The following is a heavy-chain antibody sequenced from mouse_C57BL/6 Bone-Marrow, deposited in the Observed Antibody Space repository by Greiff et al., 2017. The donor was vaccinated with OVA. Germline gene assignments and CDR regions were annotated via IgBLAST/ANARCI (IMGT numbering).Heavy chain of an antibody. J-gene: IGHJ3*01. Sequence: EVQLVESGGGLVKPGGSLKLSCAASGFTFSDYGMHWVRQAPEKGLEWVAYISSGSSTIYYADTVKGRFTISRDNAKNTLFLQMTSLRSEDTAMYYCANARDGYSAWFAYWGQGTLVTVSA. CDR3: ANARDGYSAWFAY. V-gene: IGHV5-17*01. D-gene: IGHD2-3*01. CDR2: ISSGSSTI. CDR1: GFTFSDYG.